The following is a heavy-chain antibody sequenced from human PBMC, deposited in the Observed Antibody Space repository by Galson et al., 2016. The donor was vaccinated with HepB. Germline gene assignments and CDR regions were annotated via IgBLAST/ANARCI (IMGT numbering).Heavy chain of an antibody. CDR3: AKDPRPYSSGWPQGCDY. CDR2: ISGSGGST. J-gene: IGHJ4*02. Sequence: SLRLSCAASDLIFSNYAMGWVRQAPGKGLEWVSAISGSGGSTYYADSVKGRFTISRDNSKNILYLQMNSLRAEDTALYSCAKDPRPYSSGWPQGCDYWGQGTLVTVSS. V-gene: IGHV3-23*01. D-gene: IGHD6-19*01. CDR1: DLIFSNYA.